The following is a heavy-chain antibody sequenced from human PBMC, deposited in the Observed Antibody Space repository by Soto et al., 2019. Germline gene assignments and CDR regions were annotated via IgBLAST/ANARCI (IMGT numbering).Heavy chain of an antibody. Sequence: QVQLVQSGAEVKKPGSSVKVSCKASGGTFSSYAISWVRQAPGQGLEWMGGIIPIFGTANYAQKFPGGVTITADESTSPASRELSRLRSEDTAVYYCARDRGWLRFHVPTYFDYWGQGTLVTVSS. J-gene: IGHJ4*02. D-gene: IGHD5-12*01. V-gene: IGHV1-69*12. CDR3: ARDRGWLRFHVPTYFDY. CDR1: GGTFSSYA. CDR2: IIPIFGTA.